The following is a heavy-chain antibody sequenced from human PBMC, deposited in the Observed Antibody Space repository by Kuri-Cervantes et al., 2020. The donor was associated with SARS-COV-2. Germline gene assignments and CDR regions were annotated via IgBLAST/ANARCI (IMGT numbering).Heavy chain of an antibody. V-gene: IGHV3-21*01. CDR2: ISSSSSYI. Sequence: GESLKISCAASGFTFSSYSINWVRQAPGRGLEWVSSISSSSSYIYYADSVKGRFTISRDNAKNSLYLQMDSLRAEDTAVYYCARVRNDYYYYYMDVWGKGTTVTVSS. CDR1: GFTFSSYS. CDR3: ARVRNDYYYYYMDV. J-gene: IGHJ6*03.